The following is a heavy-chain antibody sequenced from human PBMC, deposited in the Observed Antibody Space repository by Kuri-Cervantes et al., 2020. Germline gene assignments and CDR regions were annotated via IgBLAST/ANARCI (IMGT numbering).Heavy chain of an antibody. Sequence: GGSLRLSCAASGFTFSSHAMSWVRQAPGKGLEWVSTITGSGGTTYYADSVRGRFAISRDNSKNTLYLRMNSLRGQDTSVYYCARDYFGDYYFDYWGQGTLVTVSS. V-gene: IGHV3-23*01. J-gene: IGHJ4*02. CDR2: ITGSGGTT. D-gene: IGHD4-17*01. CDR1: GFTFSSHA. CDR3: ARDYFGDYYFDY.